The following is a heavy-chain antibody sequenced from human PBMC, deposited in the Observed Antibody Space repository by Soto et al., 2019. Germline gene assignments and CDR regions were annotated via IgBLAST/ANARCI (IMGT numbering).Heavy chain of an antibody. Sequence: QVQLVESGGGVVQPGRSLRLSCAASGFTFSSYGMHWVRQAPGKGLEWVAVIWYDGSNKYYADSVKGRFTISRDNSKNTVYLQMNSLRAEDTAVYYCARERAMASSYYDILTGYYSDAFDIWGQGTMVTVSS. D-gene: IGHD3-9*01. CDR2: IWYDGSNK. CDR1: GFTFSSYG. J-gene: IGHJ3*02. CDR3: ARERAMASSYYDILTGYYSDAFDI. V-gene: IGHV3-33*01.